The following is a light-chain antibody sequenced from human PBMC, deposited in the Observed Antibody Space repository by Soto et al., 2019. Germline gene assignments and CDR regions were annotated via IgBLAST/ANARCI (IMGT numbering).Light chain of an antibody. CDR1: QGISNY. CDR3: HKYNRALI. Sequence: DIQMTPSPSSLSPSVGDRVTITCRASQGISNYFAWYQQKPGKVPKLLIYAASPLQSGVPSRFSGGGSGTDFTLPISSLQPEDVVPYYFHKYNRALICGQGTRLELQ. J-gene: IGKJ5*01. CDR2: AAS. V-gene: IGKV1-27*01.